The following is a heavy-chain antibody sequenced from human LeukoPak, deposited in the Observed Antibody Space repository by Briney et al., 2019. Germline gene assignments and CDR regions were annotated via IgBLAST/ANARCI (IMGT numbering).Heavy chain of an antibody. CDR3: AKDSLLTVVSPVAAS. Sequence: GGSLRLSCAASGFTFTTYWMSWVRQAPGKGLEWVANIKQDGSEKYYVDSVKGRFAISRDNAKNSQFLQMNALSVEDTAVYYCAKDSLLTVVSPVAASWGQGIQVTVSS. V-gene: IGHV3-7*01. J-gene: IGHJ5*02. CDR1: GFTFTTYW. D-gene: IGHD4-23*01. CDR2: IKQDGSEK.